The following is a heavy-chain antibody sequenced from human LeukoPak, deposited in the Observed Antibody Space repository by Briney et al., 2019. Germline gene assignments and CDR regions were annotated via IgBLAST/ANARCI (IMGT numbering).Heavy chain of an antibody. D-gene: IGHD3-9*01. CDR1: GGSFSGYY. CDR3: AREGASYDILTGYQSHYFDY. V-gene: IGHV4-34*01. J-gene: IGHJ4*02. Sequence: SETLSLTCAVYGGSFSGYYWSWIRQPPGKGLEWIGEINHSGSTNYNPSLKSRVTISVDTSKNQFPLKLSSVTAADTAVYYCAREGASYDILTGYQSHYFDYWGQGTLVTVSS. CDR2: INHSGST.